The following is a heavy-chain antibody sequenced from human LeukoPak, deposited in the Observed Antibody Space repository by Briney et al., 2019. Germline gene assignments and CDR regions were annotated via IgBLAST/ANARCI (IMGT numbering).Heavy chain of an antibody. D-gene: IGHD6-19*01. J-gene: IGHJ3*02. Sequence: SETLSLTCTVSGGSISSSSYYWGWIRQPPGKGLEWIGSIYYSGSTYYNPSLKSRVTISVDTSKNQLSLQLNSVTPEDTAVYYCARDVSSGWYPQDAFDIWGQGTMVTVSS. CDR3: ARDVSSGWYPQDAFDI. CDR2: IYYSGST. CDR1: GGSISSSSYY. V-gene: IGHV4-39*02.